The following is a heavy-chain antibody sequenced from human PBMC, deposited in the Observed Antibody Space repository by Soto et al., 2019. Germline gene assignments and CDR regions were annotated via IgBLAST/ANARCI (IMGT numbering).Heavy chain of an antibody. CDR3: AHSDGGYEIIYFDF. CDR2: IYYNDDR. CDR1: GFSFTTAGVA. V-gene: IGHV2-5*01. Sequence: SGPTLVNPTRTLTLTWTFSGFSFTTAGVAVGWIRQTPGGALEWLTLIYYNDDRRFSPSLKTRLTITGDTSKNQVVLSLTNVDPGGTATYFCAHSDGGYEIIYFDFWGQGIPVTVSS. D-gene: IGHD5-12*01. J-gene: IGHJ4*02.